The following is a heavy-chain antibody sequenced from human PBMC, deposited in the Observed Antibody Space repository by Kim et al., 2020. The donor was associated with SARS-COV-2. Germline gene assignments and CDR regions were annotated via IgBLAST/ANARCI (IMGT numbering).Heavy chain of an antibody. Sequence: ASVKVSCKAPAYIFTSYYIHWVRQAPGQGLEWMAIIQPKSGNTHYAQKVQGRVTLTRDTSASTVYMELSSLRSEDTAVYYCALTGFGDYSMNVWGQGTTV. D-gene: IGHD3-3*01. J-gene: IGHJ6*02. CDR1: AYIFTSYY. V-gene: IGHV1-46*01. CDR3: ALTGFGDYSMNV. CDR2: IQPKSGNT.